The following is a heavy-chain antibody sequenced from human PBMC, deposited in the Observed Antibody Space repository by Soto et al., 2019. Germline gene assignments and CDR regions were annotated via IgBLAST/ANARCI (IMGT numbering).Heavy chain of an antibody. CDR2: ISYDGSNK. CDR1: GFTFSSYG. D-gene: IGHD3-3*01. J-gene: IGHJ6*02. Sequence: QVQLVESGGGVVQPGRSLRLSCAASGFTFSSYGMHWVRQAPGKGLEWVAVISYDGSNKYYADSVKGRFTISRDNSKNTLYLQMNSLRAEDTAVYYCAKMLLDVGSGYYTYYGMDVWGQGTTVTVSS. V-gene: IGHV3-30*18. CDR3: AKMLLDVGSGYYTYYGMDV.